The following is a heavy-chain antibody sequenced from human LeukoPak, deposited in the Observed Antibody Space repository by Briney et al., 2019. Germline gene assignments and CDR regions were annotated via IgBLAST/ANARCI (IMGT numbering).Heavy chain of an antibody. V-gene: IGHV1-69*13. CDR2: IIPIFGTA. J-gene: IGHJ4*02. Sequence: GASVKVSCKASGGTFSSYAISWVRQAPGQGLEWMGGIIPIFGTANYAQKFQGRVTITADESTSTAYMELSSLRSEDTAVYYCASGSGGYSGYAPAYWGQGTLVTVSS. D-gene: IGHD5-12*01. CDR1: GGTFSSYA. CDR3: ASGSGGYSGYAPAY.